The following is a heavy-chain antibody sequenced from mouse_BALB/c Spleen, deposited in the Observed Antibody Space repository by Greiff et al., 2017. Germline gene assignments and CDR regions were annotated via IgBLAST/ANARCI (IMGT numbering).Heavy chain of an antibody. V-gene: IGHV1-20*02. CDR1: GYSFTGYF. Sequence: DVQLQESGPELVKPGASVKISCKASGYSFTGYFMNWVMQSHGKSLEWIGRINPYNGDTFYNQKFKGKATLTVDKSSSTAHMELRSLASEDSAVYYCARTMITTDAMDYWGQGTSVTVSS. CDR2: INPYNGDT. J-gene: IGHJ4*01. D-gene: IGHD2-4*01. CDR3: ARTMITTDAMDY.